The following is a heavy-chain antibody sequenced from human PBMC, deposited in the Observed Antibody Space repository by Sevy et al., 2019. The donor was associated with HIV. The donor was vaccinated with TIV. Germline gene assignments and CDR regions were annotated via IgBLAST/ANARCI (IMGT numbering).Heavy chain of an antibody. Sequence: SGPTLVNPTQTLTLTCTFSGFSLSTSGVGVGWIRQPPGKALEWLALIYWDDDKRYSPSLKSRLTITKDTSKNQVVLTMTNMDPVDTGTYYCAHRLPKQWFRELGFDYWGQGSLVTVSS. J-gene: IGHJ4*02. D-gene: IGHD3-10*01. V-gene: IGHV2-5*02. CDR3: AHRLPKQWFRELGFDY. CDR2: IYWDDDK. CDR1: GFSLSTSGVG.